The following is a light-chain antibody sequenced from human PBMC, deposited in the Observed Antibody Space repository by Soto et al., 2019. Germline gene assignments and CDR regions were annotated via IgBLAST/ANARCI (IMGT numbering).Light chain of an antibody. CDR2: AAS. J-gene: IGKJ3*01. V-gene: IGKV1-12*01. CDR1: QSISSW. CDR3: QQANTFPFT. Sequence: DIQMTQSPSSVSASVGDRVTITCRASQSISSWLAWYQQRPGKPPKLLIHAASNLRSGVPSRFSGSGSGTDFTLTISSLQPEDFATYYCQQANTFPFTFGPGTKVDVK.